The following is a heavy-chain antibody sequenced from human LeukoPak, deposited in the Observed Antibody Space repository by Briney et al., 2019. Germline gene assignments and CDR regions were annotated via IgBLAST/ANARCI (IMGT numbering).Heavy chain of an antibody. CDR2: INASGGST. Sequence: ASVKVSCKASGLSFSSDYIHWVRQVSGQGLEWMGIINASGGSTSYAQKFRGRVTMTRDTSTSTVYMELSRLTSEDTAVYYCAKEGGVYWGQGTLVTVSS. J-gene: IGHJ4*02. CDR1: GLSFSSDY. CDR3: AKEGGVY. D-gene: IGHD3-16*01. V-gene: IGHV1-46*01.